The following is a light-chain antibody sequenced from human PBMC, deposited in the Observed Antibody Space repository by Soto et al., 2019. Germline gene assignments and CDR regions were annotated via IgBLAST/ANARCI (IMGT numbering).Light chain of an antibody. J-gene: IGKJ4*01. CDR3: LQTYGSPLT. Sequence: DIQMPQSPSSLSVFVGDRVSITCRASQDIGAYLHWFQQKPVRAPKLLISTSATLQSAVPSRFRGSGSGADFTLTITSLQPEDFATYFCLQTYGSPLTFGGGTRVEMK. CDR1: QDIGAY. V-gene: IGKV1-39*01. CDR2: TSA.